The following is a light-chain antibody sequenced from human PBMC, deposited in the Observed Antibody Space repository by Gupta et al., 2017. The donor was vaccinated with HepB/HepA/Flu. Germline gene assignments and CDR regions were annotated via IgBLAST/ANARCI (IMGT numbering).Light chain of an antibody. Sequence: QSVLTQPPSASGTPGQRVTISCSGSTSNIGHNYVYWYQQLPGTAPKVLIYRHDQRPPGVPYRFSGSKSGASAALAISGLLPEDEADYYCATWDDGRSGWVFGGGTKLTVL. CDR2: RHD. J-gene: IGLJ3*02. CDR3: ATWDDGRSGWV. CDR1: TSNIGHNY. V-gene: IGLV1-47*01.